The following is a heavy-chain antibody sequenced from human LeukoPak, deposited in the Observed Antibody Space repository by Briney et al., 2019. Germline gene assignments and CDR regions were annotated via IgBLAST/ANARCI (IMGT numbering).Heavy chain of an antibody. CDR3: ARDTKYAFDN. V-gene: IGHV3-48*01. CDR1: GFTFSDYS. Sequence: GSLRLSCAASGFTFSDYSMNWVRQAPGKGLEWISYVGISSGNTKYADSVKGRFTISGDKAKNSPYLQMNSLRVEDTAVYYCARDTKYAFDNWGQGTLVTVSS. CDR2: VGISSGNT. J-gene: IGHJ4*02. D-gene: IGHD2-2*01.